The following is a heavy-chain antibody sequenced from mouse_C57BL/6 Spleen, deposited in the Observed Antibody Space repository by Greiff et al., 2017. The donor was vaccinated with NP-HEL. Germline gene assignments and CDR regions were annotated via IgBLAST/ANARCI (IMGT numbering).Heavy chain of an antibody. CDR2: ISSGSSTI. V-gene: IGHV5-17*01. D-gene: IGHD1-1*01. CDR3: ANSYYYGSSYFDY. Sequence: EVQLVESGGGLVKPGGSLKLSCAASGFTFSDYGMHWVRQAPEKGLEWVAYISSGSSTIYYADTVKGRFTISRDNAKNTLFLQMTSLRSEDTAMYYCANSYYYGSSYFDYWGQGTTLTVSS. J-gene: IGHJ2*01. CDR1: GFTFSDYG.